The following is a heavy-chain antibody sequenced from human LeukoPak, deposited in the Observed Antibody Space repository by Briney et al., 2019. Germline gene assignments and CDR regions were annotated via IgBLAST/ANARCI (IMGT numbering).Heavy chain of an antibody. Sequence: PGGSLRLSCAASGFTFSSYGMHWVRQAPGKGLEWVAFIRYGGSNKYYADSVKGRFTISRDNSKNTLYLQMNSLRAEDTAVYYCAKGGDDYGAAAEYFQHWGQGTLVTVSS. CDR2: IRYGGSNK. CDR1: GFTFSSYG. D-gene: IGHD4-17*01. V-gene: IGHV3-30*02. J-gene: IGHJ1*01. CDR3: AKGGDDYGAAAEYFQH.